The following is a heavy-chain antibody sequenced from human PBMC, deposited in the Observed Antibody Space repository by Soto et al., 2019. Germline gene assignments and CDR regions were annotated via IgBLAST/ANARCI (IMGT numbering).Heavy chain of an antibody. V-gene: IGHV4-59*01. CDR1: GGSISSYS. CDR3: ARNHAFDI. Sequence: QVQLQESGPGLVKPSETLSLTCTVSGGSISSYSWNWIRQPPGKGLEWIGYIYTGSTNYNPSLKSRVTISVDTSKNHFSLKLSSVTAADTAVYYCARNHAFDIWGQGTMVTVSS. J-gene: IGHJ3*02. CDR2: IYTGST.